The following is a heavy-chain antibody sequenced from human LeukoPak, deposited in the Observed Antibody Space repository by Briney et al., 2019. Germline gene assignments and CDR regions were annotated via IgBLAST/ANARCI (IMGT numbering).Heavy chain of an antibody. J-gene: IGHJ4*02. CDR2: ISGSSNYI. D-gene: IGHD3-3*01. Sequence: GGSLRLSCAASGFTFSTCGMNWVRQAPGKGLEWVSSISGSSNYIYYADSVKGRFTISRDNAKNSLYLQMNSLRAEDTAVYYCAREMFWSGYFSNLHFDYWGQGALVTVSS. CDR3: AREMFWSGYFSNLHFDY. V-gene: IGHV3-21*01. CDR1: GFTFSTCG.